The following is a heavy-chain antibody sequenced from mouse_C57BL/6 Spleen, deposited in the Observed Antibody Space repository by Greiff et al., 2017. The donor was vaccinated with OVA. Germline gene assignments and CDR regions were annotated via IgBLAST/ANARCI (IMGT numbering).Heavy chain of an antibody. CDR3: ARHEVPRNYFDY. Sequence: QVHVKQSGAELVKPGASVKLSCKASGYTFTEYTIHWVKQRSGQGLEWIGWFYPGSGSIKYNEKFKDKATLTADKSSSTVYMELSRLTSEDSAVYFCARHEVPRNYFDYWGQGTTLTVSS. V-gene: IGHV1-62-2*01. CDR2: FYPGSGSI. CDR1: GYTFTEYT. J-gene: IGHJ2*01.